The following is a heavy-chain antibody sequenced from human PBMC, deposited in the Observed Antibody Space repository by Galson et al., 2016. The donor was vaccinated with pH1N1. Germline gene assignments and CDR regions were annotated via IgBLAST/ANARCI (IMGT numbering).Heavy chain of an antibody. D-gene: IGHD3-16*01. J-gene: IGHJ5*01. Sequence: PALVKPTQTLTLTCTFSGISDMRVSWFRQPPGKALEWLARIDWEDEKFYSPSLKTRLTISKDTSRTQVVLIMTNMAPVDTATYYCAHQPSGEGFAPWGQGILVTVSS. CDR1: GISDMR. CDR3: AHQPSGEGFAP. V-gene: IGHV2-70*04. CDR2: IDWEDEK.